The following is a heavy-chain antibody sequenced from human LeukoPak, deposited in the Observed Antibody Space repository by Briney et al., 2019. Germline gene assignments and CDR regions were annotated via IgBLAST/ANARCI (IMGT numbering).Heavy chain of an antibody. CDR2: ISWNSGNI. D-gene: IGHD3-16*01. CDR3: ANSMGGGLRGAFDI. Sequence: GGTLRLSCAASGFTFGDYAMRWVRQAPGKGLEWVSGISWNSGNIDYGDSVKGRFTISRDNAKNSLYLQMNSLTAEDMALYYCANSMGGGLRGAFDIWGQGTMVTVSS. CDR1: GFTFGDYA. J-gene: IGHJ3*02. V-gene: IGHV3-9*03.